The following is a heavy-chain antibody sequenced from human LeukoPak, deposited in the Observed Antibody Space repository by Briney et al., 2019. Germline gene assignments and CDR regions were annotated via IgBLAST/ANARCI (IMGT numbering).Heavy chain of an antibody. V-gene: IGHV4-39*01. J-gene: IGHJ6*03. Sequence: SETLSLTCTVSGGSISSSSYYWGWIRQPPGTGLEWIGSINYSGSTYYNPSLRSRVTMSVDTSKNQFSLKLSSVIAADTAVYYCAGTMIRGVIGSYYYYMDVWGKGTTVTVSS. CDR2: INYSGST. CDR3: AGTMIRGVIGSYYYYMDV. CDR1: GGSISSSSYY. D-gene: IGHD3-10*01.